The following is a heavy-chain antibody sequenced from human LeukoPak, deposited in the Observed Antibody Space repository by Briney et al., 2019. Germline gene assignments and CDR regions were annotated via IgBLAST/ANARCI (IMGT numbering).Heavy chain of an antibody. CDR2: ISYDGGNT. Sequence: PGGSLRLSCAASGFTFSTYPMHWVRQAPGKGLEWVAVISYDGGNTYYADSVKGRFTISRDNSKNTLYVQMNSLRAEDTAVYYCAREDSSWHFDYWGQGTLVTVSS. V-gene: IGHV3-30-3*01. CDR1: GFTFSTYP. J-gene: IGHJ4*02. CDR3: AREDSSWHFDY. D-gene: IGHD6-13*01.